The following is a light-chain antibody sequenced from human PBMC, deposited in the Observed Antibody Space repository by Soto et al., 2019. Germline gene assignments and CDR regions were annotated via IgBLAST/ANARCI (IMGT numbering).Light chain of an antibody. J-gene: IGKJ4*01. CDR2: LGS. V-gene: IGKV2-28*01. CDR1: QSLLHRNGYNY. CDR3: IQALQTTLS. Sequence: DIVLTQSPLSLPVTPGEPASISCRSSQSLLHRNGYNYLDWYLQKPGQSPQLLIYLGSNRASGVPDRFSSSGSGTDFTLKISILEAEDVGIYYCIQALQTTLSFGGGTKVEIK.